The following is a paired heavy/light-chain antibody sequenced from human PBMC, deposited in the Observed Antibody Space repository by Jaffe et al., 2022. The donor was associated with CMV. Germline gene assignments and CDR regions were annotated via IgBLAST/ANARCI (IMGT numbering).Light chain of an antibody. CDR2: AAS. CDR1: QGIRNY. CDR3: QNYDSAPWT. J-gene: IGKJ1*01. V-gene: IGKV1-27*01. Sequence: DIQMTQSPSSLSASVGDRVTITCRASQGIRNYLAWYQQKPGKAPKLLIFAASALQSGVPSRFGGGGSGTDFTLTISSLQPEDVATYYCQNYDSAPWTFGQGTKVEVK.
Heavy chain of an antibody. J-gene: IGHJ4*02. CDR3: AKDWSGLEVYYFDY. CDR2: ISGSGDST. V-gene: IGHV3-23*01. Sequence: EVQVLESGGGLVQPGGSLRLSCAASGFTFSGYTMSWVRQAPGKGLEWVSAISGSGDSTYYADSVKGRFTVSRDNSKNTVYLQMNSLRAEDTAVYYCAKDWSGLEVYYFDYWGQGTLVTVSS. CDR1: GFTFSGYT. D-gene: IGHD3-10*01.